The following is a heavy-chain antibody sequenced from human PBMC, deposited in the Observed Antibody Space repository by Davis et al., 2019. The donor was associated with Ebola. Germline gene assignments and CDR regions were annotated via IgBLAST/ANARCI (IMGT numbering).Heavy chain of an antibody. CDR2: IKQDGSEK. CDR1: GFIFSNYW. D-gene: IGHD5-12*01. J-gene: IGHJ4*02. Sequence: GGSLRLSCAAPGFIFSNYWMSWVRQAPGKGLEWVAIIKQDGSEKYYVDSVKGRFTISRDNAKNSLYLQMSSLRAEDTAVYYCASGYSGYDSPFDYWGQGTLVTVSS. CDR3: ASGYSGYDSPFDY. V-gene: IGHV3-7*01.